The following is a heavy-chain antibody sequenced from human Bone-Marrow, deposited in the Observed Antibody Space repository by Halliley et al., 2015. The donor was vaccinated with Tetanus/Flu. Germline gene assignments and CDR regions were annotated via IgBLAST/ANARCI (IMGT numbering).Heavy chain of an antibody. Sequence: LEGVGHVRSKADNYATAYAASVKGRFTISRDDSGQMVYLQMDSLRTEDTAVYYCTRQTVSCHDYWGQGTLVTVSS. D-gene: IGHD3-16*01. V-gene: IGHV3-73*01. J-gene: IGHJ4*02. CDR2: VRSKADNYAT. CDR3: TRQTVSCHDY.